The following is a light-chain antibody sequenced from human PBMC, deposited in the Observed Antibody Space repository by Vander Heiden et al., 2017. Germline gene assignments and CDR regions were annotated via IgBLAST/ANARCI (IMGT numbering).Light chain of an antibody. Sequence: EIVLTQSPGTLSLSPGESATLSCRASQSVPNNYLAWYQQKPGQAPRLLIYGAYNRATGIPDRFSGSGSGTDFTLTITRLEAEDLALYYCQQNGGSPALTFGGGTRVQIK. J-gene: IGKJ4*01. V-gene: IGKV3-20*01. CDR2: GAY. CDR3: QQNGGSPALT. CDR1: QSVPNNY.